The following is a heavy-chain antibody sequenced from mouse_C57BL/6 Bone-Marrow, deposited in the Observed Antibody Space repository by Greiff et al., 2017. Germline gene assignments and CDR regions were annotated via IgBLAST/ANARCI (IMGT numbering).Heavy chain of an antibody. CDR2: IAPSDSYT. V-gene: IGHV1-69*01. Sequence: QVQLQQPGAELVMPGPSVKLSCKASGYTFTSYWMHWVKQRPGQGLEWIGEIAPSDSYTNYNQKFKGKSTLPVDKSSRTAYMQLSSLTSEDSAVYYSARDGYYFDYWGQGTTRTVSS. CDR1: GYTFTSYW. J-gene: IGHJ2*01. CDR3: ARDGYYFDY.